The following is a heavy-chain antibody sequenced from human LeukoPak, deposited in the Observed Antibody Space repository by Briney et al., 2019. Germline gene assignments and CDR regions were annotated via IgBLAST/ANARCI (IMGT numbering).Heavy chain of an antibody. CDR3: ARGKVGYCTNGVCPYYFDY. CDR2: IYTSGST. Sequence: SETLSLTCTVSGGSMSSYYWSWIRQPAGKGLEWIGRIYTSGSTNYNPSLKSRVTTSVDTSKNQFSLKLSSVTAADTAVYYCARGKVGYCTNGVCPYYFDYWGQGTLVTVSS. CDR1: GGSMSSYY. V-gene: IGHV4-4*07. D-gene: IGHD2-8*01. J-gene: IGHJ4*02.